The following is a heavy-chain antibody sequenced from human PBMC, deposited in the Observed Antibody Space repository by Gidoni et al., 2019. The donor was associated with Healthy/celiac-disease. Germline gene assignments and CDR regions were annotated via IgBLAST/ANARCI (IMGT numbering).Heavy chain of an antibody. Sequence: QVQLQQWGAGLLKPSATLSLTCAVYGRSFSGYYWTRIRQPPGKGLEWIGEINHSGSTNYNPSLKSRVTISVDTSKNQFSLKLSSVTAADTAVYYCASLRYMVVPAAKGYYYYYGMDVWGQGTTVTVSS. D-gene: IGHD2-2*01. CDR2: INHSGST. CDR1: GRSFSGYY. J-gene: IGHJ6*02. V-gene: IGHV4-34*01. CDR3: ASLRYMVVPAAKGYYYYYGMDV.